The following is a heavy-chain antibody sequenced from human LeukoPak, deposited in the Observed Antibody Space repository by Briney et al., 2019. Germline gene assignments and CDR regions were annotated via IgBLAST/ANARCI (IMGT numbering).Heavy chain of an antibody. CDR1: GLTFSRSG. V-gene: IGHV3-30*18. CDR3: AKEYCSNSVCHSLDY. D-gene: IGHD2-8*01. J-gene: IGHJ4*02. CDR2: ISYDGSNK. Sequence: PGGSLRLSWTACGLTFSRSGMHCVRRAPGKGLEWVAGISYDGSNKYYADSVKGRFTFSRDNSKNTLYLQMNSLRAEDTAVYYCAKEYCSNSVCHSLDYWGQGTLVTVSS.